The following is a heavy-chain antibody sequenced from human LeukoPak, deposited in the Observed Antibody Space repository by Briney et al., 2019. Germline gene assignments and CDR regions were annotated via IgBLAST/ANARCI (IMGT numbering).Heavy chain of an antibody. CDR3: AKWSDSFDC. CDR2: ISYDGTKK. Sequence: GGSLRLSCAASGFTFSSFGMHWVRQAPGKGLEWVAVISYDGTKKYYADSVKGRFIISRDNSKNTLYLLLNRLRAADTAVYYCAKWSDSFDCWGQGTLVTVSS. V-gene: IGHV3-30*18. D-gene: IGHD1-26*01. CDR1: GFTFSSFG. J-gene: IGHJ4*02.